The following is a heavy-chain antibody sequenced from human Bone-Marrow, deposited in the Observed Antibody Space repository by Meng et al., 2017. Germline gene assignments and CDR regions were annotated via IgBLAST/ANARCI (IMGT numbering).Heavy chain of an antibody. CDR1: GYTFTNYY. Sequence: ASVKVSCKASGYTFTNYYMHWVRQAPGQGLEWMGIINPSGGSTSYAQKFQGRVTMTRDTSTSTVYMELSSLRSEDTAVYYCARGRFGELLSKVFDYWGQGTLVTVSS. CDR3: ARGRFGELLSKVFDY. V-gene: IGHV1-46*01. D-gene: IGHD3-10*01. CDR2: INPSGGST. J-gene: IGHJ4*02.